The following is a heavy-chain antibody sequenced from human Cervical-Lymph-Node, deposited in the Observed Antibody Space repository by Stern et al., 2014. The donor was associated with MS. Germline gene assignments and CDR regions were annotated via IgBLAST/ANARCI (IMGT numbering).Heavy chain of an antibody. CDR1: GFTFSSYS. CDR2: ISSSRSYI. J-gene: IGHJ4*02. D-gene: IGHD3-22*01. Sequence: EVHLVESGGGLVKPGGSLRLSCAASGFTFSSYSMNWVRQAPGKGLEWVSSISSSRSYIYYADSVKGRFTISRDNAKNSLYLQMNSLRAEDTAVYYCARIGYYDSSDFDYWGQGTLVTVSS. V-gene: IGHV3-21*01. CDR3: ARIGYYDSSDFDY.